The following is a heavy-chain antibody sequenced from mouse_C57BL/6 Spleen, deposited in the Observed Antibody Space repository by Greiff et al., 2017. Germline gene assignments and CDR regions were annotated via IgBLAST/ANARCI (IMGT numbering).Heavy chain of an antibody. D-gene: IGHD1-1*01. CDR1: GYTFTSYW. Sequence: QVQLQQPGAELVRPGSSVKLSCKASGYTFTSYWMHWVKQRPIQGLEWIGNIDPSDSETHYNQKFKDKATLTVDKSSSTAYMQLSSLTSEDSAVYYGARDGYYGSSYYFDYWGQGTTLTVSS. CDR3: ARDGYYGSSYYFDY. J-gene: IGHJ2*01. V-gene: IGHV1-52*01. CDR2: IDPSDSET.